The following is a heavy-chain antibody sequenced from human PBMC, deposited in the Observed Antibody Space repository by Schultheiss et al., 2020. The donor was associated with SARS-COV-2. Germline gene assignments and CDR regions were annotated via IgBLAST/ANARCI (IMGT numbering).Heavy chain of an antibody. CDR2: IAYDGSNK. J-gene: IGHJ6*02. CDR1: GFNFRSYG. V-gene: IGHV3-30*18. Sequence: GSLRLSCAASGFNFRSYGMHWVRQAPGKGLEWVTMIAYDGSNKVYIDSVKGRFTISRDNAKNSLYLQMNSLRAEDTALYYCAKGTCSSIKHWNCDYYYGMDVWGQGTTVTVSS. CDR3: AKGTCSSIKHWNCDYYYGMDV. D-gene: IGHD2-2*01.